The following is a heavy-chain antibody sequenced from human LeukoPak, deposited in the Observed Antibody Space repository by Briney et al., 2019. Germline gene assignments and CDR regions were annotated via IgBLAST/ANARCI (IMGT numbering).Heavy chain of an antibody. D-gene: IGHD6-19*01. CDR2: ISGSGSTI. J-gene: IGHJ4*02. V-gene: IGHV3-48*03. Sequence: GGSLRLSCAASGFTFSSYAMNWVRQAPGKGLEWVSYISGSGSTIYYGDSLKGRFTISRDNANNSLYLQMNSLRVEDTAVYYCATLWDPVAGTTQPLLWGQGTLVTVSS. CDR1: GFTFSSYA. CDR3: ATLWDPVAGTTQPLL.